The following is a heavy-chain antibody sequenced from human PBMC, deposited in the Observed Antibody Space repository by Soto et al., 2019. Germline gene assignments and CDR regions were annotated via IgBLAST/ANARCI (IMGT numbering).Heavy chain of an antibody. D-gene: IGHD2-21*01. CDR1: GYTFTSYD. V-gene: IGHV1-8*01. CDR2: MNPNSGNT. Sequence: ASVKVSCKASGYTFTSYDINWVRQATGQGLEWMGWMNPNSGNTGYAQKFQGRVTMTRNTSISTAYMELSSLRSEDTAVYYCARGIDEFSYCVKPYYYYYYMDFWGKGTTVTVSS. J-gene: IGHJ6*03. CDR3: ARGIDEFSYCVKPYYYYYYMDF.